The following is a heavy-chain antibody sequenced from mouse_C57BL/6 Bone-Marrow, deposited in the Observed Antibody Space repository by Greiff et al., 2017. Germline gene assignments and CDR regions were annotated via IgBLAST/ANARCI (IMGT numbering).Heavy chain of an antibody. CDR3: CGGVGYFDV. J-gene: IGHJ1*03. CDR1: GYTFTSYG. V-gene: IGHV1-81*01. Sequence: QVQLKQSGAELARPGASVKLSCTASGYTFTSYGISWVKQRTGQGLEWIGEIYPRSGNTYYNEKFKGKATLTADKSSSTACMELRSLTSEDSAVYFYCGGVGYFDVWGKGTTVTVSS. D-gene: IGHD1-1*01. CDR2: IYPRSGNT.